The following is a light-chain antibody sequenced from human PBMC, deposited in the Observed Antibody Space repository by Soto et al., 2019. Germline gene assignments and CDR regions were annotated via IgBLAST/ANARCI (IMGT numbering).Light chain of an antibody. CDR2: DNN. CDR1: SSNIGNNY. J-gene: IGLJ1*01. CDR3: GTWDSSLSAYV. V-gene: IGLV1-51*01. Sequence: SVLTQPPSVSAAPGQKVTLSCSGSSSNIGNNYVSWYQQLPGTAPKLLIYDNNKRPSGIPDRFSGSKSGTSATLGITGLQTGDEADYYCGTWDSSLSAYVFGTGTKLTVL.